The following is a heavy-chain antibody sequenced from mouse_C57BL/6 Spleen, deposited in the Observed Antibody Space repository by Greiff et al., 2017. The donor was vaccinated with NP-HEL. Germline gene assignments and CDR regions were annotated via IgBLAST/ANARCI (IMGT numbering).Heavy chain of an antibody. V-gene: IGHV5-2*01. CDR2: ITSDGGST. J-gene: IGHJ1*03. CDR3: ASHGNGDWYFDV. D-gene: IGHD2-1*01. CDR1: EYEFPSHD. Sequence: EVKLMESGGGLVQPGESLKLSCESNEYEFPSHDMSWVRKTPEKRLELVAAITSDGGSTYYPDTMERRFIISRDNTKKTLYLQMSSLRSEDTALYYCASHGNGDWYFDVWGTGTTVTVSS.